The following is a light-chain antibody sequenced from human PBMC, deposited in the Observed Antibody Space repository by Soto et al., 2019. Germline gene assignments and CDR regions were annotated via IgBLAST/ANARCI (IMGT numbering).Light chain of an antibody. CDR2: EVS. J-gene: IGLJ1*01. CDR1: SSDVGGYNY. V-gene: IGLV2-8*01. CDR3: SSYAVGNSF. Sequence: QSVLAQPPSASGSPGQSVTISCTGTSSDVGGYNYVSWYQQHPGKAPKLMIYEVSKRPSGVPDRFSGSKSGNTASLTVSGLQAEDEADYYCSSYAVGNSFFGTGTKVTV.